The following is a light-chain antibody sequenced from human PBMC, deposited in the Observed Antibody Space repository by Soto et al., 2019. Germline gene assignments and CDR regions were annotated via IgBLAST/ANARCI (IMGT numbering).Light chain of an antibody. V-gene: IGKV3-15*01. CDR2: GAS. CDR1: QSVSSS. Sequence: EIVLTQSPATLSVSPGETVTLSCRASQSVSSSLAWYQHQPGRSPRLLIYGASTRVAGIPARFSGSGSGTEFTLTISSLQSEDFAVYHCQQYNNWTPLTFGGGTKVEIK. CDR3: QQYNNWTPLT. J-gene: IGKJ4*01.